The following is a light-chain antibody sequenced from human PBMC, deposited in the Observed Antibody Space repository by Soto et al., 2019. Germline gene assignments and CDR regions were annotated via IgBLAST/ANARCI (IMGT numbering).Light chain of an antibody. CDR3: HQYFSYLWT. Sequence: DIQMTQSPSTLSASVGDRVTISCRASQSISSWLAWYQQKPGKAPKLLIHKASSLESGVPSRFSGTGSGTEFTLTITSLQPDDFATYYCHQYFSYLWTFGLGTKVDIK. V-gene: IGKV1-5*03. J-gene: IGKJ1*01. CDR2: KAS. CDR1: QSISSW.